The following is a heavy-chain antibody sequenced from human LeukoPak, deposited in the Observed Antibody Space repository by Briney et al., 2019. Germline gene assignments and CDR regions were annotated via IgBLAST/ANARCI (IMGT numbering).Heavy chain of an antibody. D-gene: IGHD3-3*01. V-gene: IGHV3-23*01. J-gene: IGHJ1*01. CDR1: GFTFSSSA. Sequence: GGSLRLSCAASGFTFSSSAMSWVRQAPGKGLEWVSAISGSGGSTYYADSVKGRFTISRDNSKNTLYLQMNSLRAEDTAVYYCAKGKSGYYKPEYIQHWGQGTLVTVSS. CDR2: ISGSGGST. CDR3: AKGKSGYYKPEYIQH.